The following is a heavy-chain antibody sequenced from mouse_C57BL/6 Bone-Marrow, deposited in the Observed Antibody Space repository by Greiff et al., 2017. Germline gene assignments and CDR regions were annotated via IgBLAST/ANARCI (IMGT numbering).Heavy chain of an antibody. V-gene: IGHV1-85*01. D-gene: IGHD1-1*01. J-gene: IGHJ1*03. CDR1: GYTFTSYD. CDR3: ARLEFDGSSGDWYVDV. CDR2: IYPRDGST. Sequence: QVQLQQSGPELVKPGASVKLSCKASGYTFTSYDINWVKQRPGPGLEWIGWIYPRDGSTKYNEKFKGKATLTVDTPSSTAYMELHSLTSEDSAVYFCARLEFDGSSGDWYVDVWGTGTTVTVSA.